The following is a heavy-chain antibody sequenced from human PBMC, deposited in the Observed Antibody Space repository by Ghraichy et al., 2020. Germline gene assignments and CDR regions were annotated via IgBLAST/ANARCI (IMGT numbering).Heavy chain of an antibody. Sequence: SETLSLTCAVYGGSFSGYYWSWIRQPPGKGLEWIGEINHSGSTNYNPSLKSRVTISVDTSKNQFSLKLSSVTAADTAVYYCARRRGGYPRLQWFDPWGQGTLVTVSS. D-gene: IGHD5-18*01. J-gene: IGHJ5*02. CDR2: INHSGST. CDR1: GGSFSGYY. V-gene: IGHV4-34*01. CDR3: ARRRGGYPRLQWFDP.